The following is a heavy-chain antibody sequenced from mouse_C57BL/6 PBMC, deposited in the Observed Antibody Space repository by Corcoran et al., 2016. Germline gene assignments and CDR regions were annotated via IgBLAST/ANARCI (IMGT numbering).Heavy chain of an antibody. V-gene: IGHV9-3*01. J-gene: IGHJ2*01. CDR3: ARRNYVSYYFDY. Sequence: QIQLVQSGPELKKPGETVKISCKASGYTFTTYGMSWVKQAPGKGLKWMGWINTYSGVPTYADDFKGRFAFSLETSASTAYLQINNLKNEDTATSFCARRNYVSYYFDYWGQGTTLTVSS. CDR2: INTYSGVP. CDR1: GYTFTTYG. D-gene: IGHD2-1*01.